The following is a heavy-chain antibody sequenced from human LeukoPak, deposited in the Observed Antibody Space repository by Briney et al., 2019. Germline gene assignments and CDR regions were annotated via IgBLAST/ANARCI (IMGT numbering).Heavy chain of an antibody. V-gene: IGHV1-2*02. CDR2: INPNSGGP. J-gene: IGHJ3*02. Sequence: ASVKVSCKASGYTFTGYYMHWVRQAPGQGLEWMGWINPNSGGPNYAQKFQGRVTMTRDTSISTAYMELSRLRSDDTAVYYCARVSSTSLYDAFDIWGQGTMVTVSS. CDR1: GYTFTGYY. D-gene: IGHD2-2*01. CDR3: ARVSSTSLYDAFDI.